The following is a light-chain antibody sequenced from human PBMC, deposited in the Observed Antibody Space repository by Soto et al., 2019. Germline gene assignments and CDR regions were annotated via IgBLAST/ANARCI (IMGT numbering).Light chain of an antibody. CDR1: SSNIENNY. V-gene: IGLV1-51*01. CDR3: ATWDDSLSGVV. J-gene: IGLJ2*01. Sequence: QSVLTQPPSVSAAPGQTVTISCSGSSSNIENNYVSWYQQLPRTAPKLLIYDNNERPSGIPDRFSGSKSGTSATLGITGLQTGDEADYYCATWDDSLSGVVFGGGTQLTVL. CDR2: DNN.